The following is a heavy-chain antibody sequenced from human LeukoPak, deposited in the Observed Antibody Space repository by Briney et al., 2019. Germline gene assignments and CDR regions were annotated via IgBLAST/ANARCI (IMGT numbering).Heavy chain of an antibody. Sequence: GASVKVSCKASGYTFTSYGISWVRQAPGQGLEGMGWISAYNGNTNYAQKLQGRVTMTTDTSTSTAYMELRSLRSDDTAVYYCARGRTGGYDFWSGYYTTYGMDVWGQGTTVTVSS. J-gene: IGHJ6*02. CDR3: ARGRTGGYDFWSGYYTTYGMDV. CDR1: GYTFTSYG. V-gene: IGHV1-18*01. D-gene: IGHD3-3*01. CDR2: ISAYNGNT.